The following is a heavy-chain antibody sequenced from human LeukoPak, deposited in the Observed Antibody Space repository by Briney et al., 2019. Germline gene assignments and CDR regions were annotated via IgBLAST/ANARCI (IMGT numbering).Heavy chain of an antibody. CDR2: IYYSGST. CDR3: ARSLQYNNNNYFYYGMDV. Sequence: SETLSLTCTVSGGSISSYYWNWIRQPPGEGLEWIGYIYYSGSTNYNPSLKSRVTISVDTSKNQFSLKLNSVTAADTAAYYCARSLQYNNNNYFYYGMDVWGQGTTVTVSS. D-gene: IGHD3-10*01. CDR1: GGSISSYY. V-gene: IGHV4-59*01. J-gene: IGHJ6*02.